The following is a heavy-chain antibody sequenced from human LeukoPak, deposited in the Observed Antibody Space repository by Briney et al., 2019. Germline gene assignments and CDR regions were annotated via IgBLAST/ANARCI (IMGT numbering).Heavy chain of an antibody. D-gene: IGHD3-10*01. CDR3: AGRRYGSGSYRYYYYMDV. Sequence: SETLSLTCTVSGGSINSGAYYWTWIRQPPGKGLEWIGYIYYSGSTNYNPSLKSRVTISVDTSKNQFSLKLSSVTAADTAVYYCAGRRYGSGSYRYYYYMDVWGKGTTVTISS. CDR2: IYYSGST. CDR1: GGSINSGAYY. J-gene: IGHJ6*03. V-gene: IGHV4-61*08.